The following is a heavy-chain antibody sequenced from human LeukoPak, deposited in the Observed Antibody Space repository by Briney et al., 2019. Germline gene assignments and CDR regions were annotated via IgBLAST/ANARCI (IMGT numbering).Heavy chain of an antibody. CDR2: IYHSGST. CDR1: GGSFSGYY. D-gene: IGHD3-3*01. CDR3: ARHEDYDFWSGYPVGTFDY. V-gene: IGHV4-38-2*01. J-gene: IGHJ4*02. Sequence: TTSKTLSLTCAVYGGSFSGYYWGWIRQPPGKGLEWIGSIYHSGSTYYNPSLKSRVTISVDTSKNQFSLKLSSVTAADTAVYYCARHEDYDFWSGYPVGTFDYWGQGTLVTVSS.